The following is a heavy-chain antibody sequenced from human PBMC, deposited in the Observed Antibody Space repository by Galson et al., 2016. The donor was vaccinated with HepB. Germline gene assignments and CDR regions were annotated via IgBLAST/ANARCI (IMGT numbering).Heavy chain of an antibody. CDR2: IDWDDDE. Sequence: PALVKPTQTLTLPCTFSGFSLTTRGMSVSWIRQPPGKALEWLARIDWDDDEFYSSSLKTRLTISKDTSKDQVVLSMTSVNPVDTATYYCARRHYSADSGGFAHWGQGILVTVSS. CDR1: GFSLTTRGMS. CDR3: ARRHYSADSGGFAH. V-gene: IGHV2-70*17. D-gene: IGHD2-21*02. J-gene: IGHJ4*02.